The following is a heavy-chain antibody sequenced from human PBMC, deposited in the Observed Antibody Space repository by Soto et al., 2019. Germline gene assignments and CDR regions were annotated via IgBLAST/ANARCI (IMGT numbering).Heavy chain of an antibody. CDR3: AKMSSIRIVGDKGDYFAN. CDR1: GVTMSDYA. V-gene: IGHV3-23*01. CDR2: ISGTGGST. D-gene: IGHD1-26*01. J-gene: IGHJ4*02. Sequence: GGSLRLSCEASGVTMSDYAMSWVRHSPGQGLEWVADISGTGGSTYYRDSVKGRFTISRDNSKNTLFLQMNSLRAEDTATYFCAKMSSIRIVGDKGDYFANWGQGTVVTVSS.